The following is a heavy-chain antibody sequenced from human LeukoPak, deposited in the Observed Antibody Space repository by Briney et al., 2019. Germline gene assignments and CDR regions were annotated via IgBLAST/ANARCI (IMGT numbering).Heavy chain of an antibody. CDR1: GGTFSSYA. V-gene: IGHV1-69*05. D-gene: IGHD5-24*01. CDR3: SRGGGRGLGDDVFDI. CDR2: IIPIFGTA. Sequence: VASVKVSCKASGGTFSSYAISWVRQAPGQGLEWMGRIIPIFGTANYAQKFQGRVTITTDESTSTAYMELSSLRSEDTAVYYCSRGGGRGLGDDVFDIGGQGTRVTVFS. J-gene: IGHJ3*02.